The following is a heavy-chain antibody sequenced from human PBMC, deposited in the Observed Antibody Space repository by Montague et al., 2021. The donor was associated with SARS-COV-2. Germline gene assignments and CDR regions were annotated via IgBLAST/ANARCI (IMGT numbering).Heavy chain of an antibody. J-gene: IGHJ4*02. D-gene: IGHD3-22*01. CDR1: GGSFSGYY. V-gene: IGHV4-34*01. CDR2: INHSGST. CDR3: ARAIVDVTMMVVVITGVEHYFDF. Sequence: SETRSLTCAVYGGSFSGYYWSWIRQPPGKGLEWIGDINHSGSTNYNPSLKSRVSISVDTSKNQFSLKLSSVTAADTAVYYCARAIVDVTMMVVVITGVEHYFDFWGQGTLVTVSS.